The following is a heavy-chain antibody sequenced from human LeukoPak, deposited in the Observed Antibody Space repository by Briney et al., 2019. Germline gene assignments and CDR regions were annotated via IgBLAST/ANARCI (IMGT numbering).Heavy chain of an antibody. Sequence: PSETLSLTCTVSGYSISSGYYWGWIRQPPGRGLEWIASIYYRGSTHYNPSLASLKSRVTISAGTSKNQFSLKLSSVTAADTAVYYCARYREVGATVDYWGQGTLVTVSS. J-gene: IGHJ4*02. V-gene: IGHV4-38-2*02. CDR2: IYYRGST. D-gene: IGHD1-26*01. CDR3: ARYREVGATVDY. CDR1: GYSISSGYY.